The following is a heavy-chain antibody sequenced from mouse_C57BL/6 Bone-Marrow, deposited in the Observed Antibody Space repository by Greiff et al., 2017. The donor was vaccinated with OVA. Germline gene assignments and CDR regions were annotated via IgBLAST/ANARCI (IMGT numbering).Heavy chain of an antibody. CDR1: GFTFSDYY. Sequence: EVQLQESGGGLVQPGGSLKLSCAASGFTFSDYYMYWVRQTPEKRLEWVAYISNGGGSTYYPDTVKGRFTISRDNAKNTLYLQMSRLKSEDTAMYYCARHGMVHYAMDYWGQGTSVTVSS. CDR2: ISNGGGST. CDR3: ARHGMVHYAMDY. V-gene: IGHV5-12*01. J-gene: IGHJ4*01. D-gene: IGHD2-3*01.